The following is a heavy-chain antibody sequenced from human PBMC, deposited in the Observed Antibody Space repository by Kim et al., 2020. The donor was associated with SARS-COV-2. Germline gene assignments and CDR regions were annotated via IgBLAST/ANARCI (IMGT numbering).Heavy chain of an antibody. Sequence: YADAVEGRFTITRDNSTNTLYLQRKSLRGEDTAVYYCATNGFMSGYARIDYWGQGTLVTVSS. V-gene: IGHV3-23*05. D-gene: IGHD3-10*01. CDR3: ATNGFMSGYARIDY. J-gene: IGHJ4*02.